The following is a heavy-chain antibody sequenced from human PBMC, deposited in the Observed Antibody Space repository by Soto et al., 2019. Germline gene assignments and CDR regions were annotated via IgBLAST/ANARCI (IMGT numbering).Heavy chain of an antibody. D-gene: IGHD1-26*01. V-gene: IGHV4-39*01. CDR2: VYYSGST. J-gene: IGHJ6*02. Sequence: QLQLQESGPGLVKPSETLSLTCTVSGGSISSSSYYWGWIRQPPGKGLEWIGSVYYSGSTYYNPPLKSRVTISVDTSKNQYSLKLSSVTAADTAVYYCARHAKGGEWELHNYYYGMDVWGQGTTVTVSS. CDR1: GGSISSSSYY. CDR3: ARHAKGGEWELHNYYYGMDV.